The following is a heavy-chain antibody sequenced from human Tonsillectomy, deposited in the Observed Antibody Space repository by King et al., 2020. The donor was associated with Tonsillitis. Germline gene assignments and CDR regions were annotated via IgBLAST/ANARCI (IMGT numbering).Heavy chain of an antibody. CDR1: GFTFSSYG. Sequence: QLVESGGGVVQPGGSLRVSCAASGFTFSSYGMHWVRQAPGKGLEWVAFIHFDGSNKYYADSVKGRFTISRDNSRNTMYLQMNSLRAEDTAVYYCAKGSGYDFYYWGRGTLVTVSS. D-gene: IGHD5-12*01. J-gene: IGHJ4*02. CDR3: AKGSGYDFYY. V-gene: IGHV3-30*02. CDR2: IHFDGSNK.